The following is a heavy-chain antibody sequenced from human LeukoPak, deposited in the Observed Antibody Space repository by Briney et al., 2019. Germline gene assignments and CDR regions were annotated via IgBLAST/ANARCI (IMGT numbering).Heavy chain of an antibody. CDR2: ISGSGGST. Sequence: GGSLRLSCAASGVTFRSYAMSWVRQAPGKGLEWVAGISGSGGSTYYADSVNGRFTISRDNSKNTMYMQMNSLRSEHTAGTYCARSGIEGGHSYGRRAFNYCGEGALVSVSS. CDR1: GVTFRSYA. V-gene: IGHV3-23*01. CDR3: ARSGIEGGHSYGRRAFNY. D-gene: IGHD5-18*01. J-gene: IGHJ4*02.